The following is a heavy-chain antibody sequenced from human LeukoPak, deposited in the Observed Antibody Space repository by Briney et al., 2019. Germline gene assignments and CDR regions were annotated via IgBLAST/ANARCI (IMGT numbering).Heavy chain of an antibody. Sequence: PGGSLRLSCAASGFTFSSHAMHWVRQAPGKGLEYVSAIRSDGSETWYRDSVKGRFTISRDNSKRMLYLQMGSLRAEDMAVYYCVRASVTIAGPNDVYDVWGRGTMVTVSS. CDR2: IRSDGSET. D-gene: IGHD6-13*01. CDR3: VRASVTIAGPNDVYDV. J-gene: IGHJ3*01. CDR1: GFTFSSHA. V-gene: IGHV3-64*02.